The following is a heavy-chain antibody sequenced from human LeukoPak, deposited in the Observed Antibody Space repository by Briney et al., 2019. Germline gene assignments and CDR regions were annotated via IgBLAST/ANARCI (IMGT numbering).Heavy chain of an antibody. Sequence: SETLSLTRTVSGGSISSYYWSWIRQPPGKGLEWIGYIYYSGSTNYNPSLKSRVTISVDTSKNQFSLKLSSVTAADTAVYYCARVVPLNYDFWSGYLNWFDPWGQGTLVTVSS. CDR3: ARVVPLNYDFWSGYLNWFDP. D-gene: IGHD3-3*01. V-gene: IGHV4-59*01. J-gene: IGHJ5*02. CDR1: GGSISSYY. CDR2: IYYSGST.